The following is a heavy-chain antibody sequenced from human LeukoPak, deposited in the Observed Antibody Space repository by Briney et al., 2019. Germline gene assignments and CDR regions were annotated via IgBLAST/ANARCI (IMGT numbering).Heavy chain of an antibody. CDR3: AKGSGSFDY. D-gene: IGHD3-10*01. CDR2: ISSTGNTI. V-gene: IGHV3-23*01. Sequence: GGSLRLSCAASGIILSDNFMSWIRQAPGKGLEWVAYISSTGNTILYADSVKGRFTISRDNSKNTLYLQMNSLRAEDTAVYYCAKGSGSFDYWGQGTLVTVSS. CDR1: GIILSDNF. J-gene: IGHJ4*02.